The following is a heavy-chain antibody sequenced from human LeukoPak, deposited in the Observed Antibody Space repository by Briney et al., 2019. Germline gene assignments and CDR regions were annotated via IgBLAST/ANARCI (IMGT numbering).Heavy chain of an antibody. J-gene: IGHJ4*02. Sequence: GGSLRLSCAASGFNFGGHYMSWVRQAPGKGPEWISYISGNGGDIAYADSVKGRFTISRDNAKNLLHLQMNSLRVEDTAVYHCVRQAGGAGGQWGQGTLIAVSS. CDR1: GFNFGGHY. V-gene: IGHV3/OR16-9*01. D-gene: IGHD1-26*01. CDR2: ISGNGGDI. CDR3: VRQAGGAGGQ.